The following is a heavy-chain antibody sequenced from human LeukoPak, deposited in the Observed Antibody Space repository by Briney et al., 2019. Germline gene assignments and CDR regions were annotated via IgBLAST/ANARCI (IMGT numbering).Heavy chain of an antibody. V-gene: IGHV4-4*07. CDR2: IYSSGTT. D-gene: IGHD6-13*01. J-gene: IGHJ4*02. CDR3: ARGGSSAAAVFDY. CDR1: GGSISRYY. Sequence: PSETLSLTCTVSGGSISRYYWSWIRQPAGRGLEWIGRIYSSGTTNYNPSLKSRVTTSVDTSKNQFSLKLSSVTAADTAVYYCARGGSSAAAVFDYWGQGTLVTVSS.